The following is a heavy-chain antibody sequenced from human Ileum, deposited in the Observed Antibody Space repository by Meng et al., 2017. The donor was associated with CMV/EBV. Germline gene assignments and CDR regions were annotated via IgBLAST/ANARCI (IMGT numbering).Heavy chain of an antibody. CDR3: ARLDCSSISCYVTYHYYGMDV. Sequence: GESLKISCTASGFTFSNSEMNWVRQAPGKGLEWVSYISGSGATISYADSVKGRFTISRDNAKNSLYLQMNSLRAEDTAVYYCARLDCSSISCYVTYHYYGMDVWGQGNTVNGAS. D-gene: IGHD2-2*01. J-gene: IGHJ6*02. V-gene: IGHV3-48*03. CDR1: GFTFSNSE. CDR2: ISGSGATI.